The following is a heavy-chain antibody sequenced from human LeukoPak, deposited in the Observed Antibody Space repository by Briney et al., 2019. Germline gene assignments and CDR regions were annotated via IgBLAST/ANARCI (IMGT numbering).Heavy chain of an antibody. D-gene: IGHD1-1*01. J-gene: IGHJ4*02. Sequence: GGSLRLSCAASGFTFSSYSTNWVRQAPGKGLEWVSYISSSSSTIYYADSVKGRFTISRDNAKNSLYLQMNSLRAEDTAVYYCARGRQLGFDYWGQGTLVTVSS. CDR1: GFTFSSYS. CDR3: ARGRQLGFDY. V-gene: IGHV3-48*04. CDR2: ISSSSSTI.